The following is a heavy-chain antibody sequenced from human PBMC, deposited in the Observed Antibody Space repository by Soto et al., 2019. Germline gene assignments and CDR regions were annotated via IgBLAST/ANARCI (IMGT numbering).Heavy chain of an antibody. V-gene: IGHV3-30*19. CDR1: GFTFRSYV. CDR3: ARWGTTGGLEV. CDR2: TSYDGSDK. D-gene: IGHD3-16*01. Sequence: QVQLVESGGGVVQPGTSLRVSCVGSGFTFRSYVIHWVRQAPGKGLEWVDLTSYDGSDKYYDDSVRGRFTISRDNSRNTLHLQMDSLRLEDTALYYCARWGTTGGLEVWGQGTLVSVSS. J-gene: IGHJ1*01.